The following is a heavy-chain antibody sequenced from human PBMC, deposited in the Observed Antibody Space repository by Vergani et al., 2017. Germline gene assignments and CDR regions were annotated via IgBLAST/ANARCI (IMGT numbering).Heavy chain of an antibody. CDR3: ASHTLRFLEWFRNIQTAFDI. Sequence: QVQLVESGGGLVKPGGSLRLSCAASGFTFSDYYMSWIRQAPGKGLEWVSYISSSGSTIYYADSVKGRCTISRDNAKNSLYLQMNSLRAEDTAVYYCASHTLRFLEWFRNIQTAFDIWGQGTMVTVSS. D-gene: IGHD3-3*01. J-gene: IGHJ3*02. V-gene: IGHV3-11*01. CDR2: ISSSGSTI. CDR1: GFTFSDYY.